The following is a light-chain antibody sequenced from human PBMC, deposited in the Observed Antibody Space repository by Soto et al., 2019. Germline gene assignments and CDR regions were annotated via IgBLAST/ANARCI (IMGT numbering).Light chain of an antibody. CDR1: SSDVGGYNY. Sequence: SALTQPPSASGSPGQSVTISCTGTSSDVGGYNYVSWYQQHPGKAPKLMIYEVSKRPSGVPDRFSGSKSGNTASLTVSGLQAEDEADYYCSSYSSGSTLYVFGTGTKLTVL. CDR2: EVS. V-gene: IGLV2-8*01. CDR3: SSYSSGSTLYV. J-gene: IGLJ1*01.